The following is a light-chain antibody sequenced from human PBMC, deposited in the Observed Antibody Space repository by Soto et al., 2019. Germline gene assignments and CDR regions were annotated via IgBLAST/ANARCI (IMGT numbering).Light chain of an antibody. CDR1: QDISNY. J-gene: IGKJ4*01. CDR2: DAS. CDR3: QQYDNLPIT. V-gene: IGKV1-33*01. Sequence: DLQMTQSPSSLSASVGDRVTITCQASQDISNYLNWYQQKPGKAPKLLIYDASNLETGVPSRFCGSGSGTDFTFTISSLQPEDIATYYCQQYDNLPITFGGGTKVEIK.